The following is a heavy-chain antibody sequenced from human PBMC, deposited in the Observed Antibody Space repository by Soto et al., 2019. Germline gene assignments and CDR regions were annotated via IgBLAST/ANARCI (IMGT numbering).Heavy chain of an antibody. D-gene: IGHD3-9*01. Sequence: GGSLRLSCAASGFTFSSYGMHWVRQAPGKGLEWVAVIWYDGSNKYYADSVKGRFTISRDNSKNTLYLQMNSLRAEDTAVYYCARAFSTTVLRYFDWDTANYYGMDVWGQGTTVTVSS. CDR2: IWYDGSNK. CDR3: ARAFSTTVLRYFDWDTANYYGMDV. CDR1: GFTFSSYG. V-gene: IGHV3-33*01. J-gene: IGHJ6*02.